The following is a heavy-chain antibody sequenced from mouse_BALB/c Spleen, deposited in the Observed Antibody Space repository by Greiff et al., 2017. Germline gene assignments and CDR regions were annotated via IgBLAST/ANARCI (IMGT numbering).Heavy chain of an antibody. V-gene: IGHV1-20*02. Sequence: EVQLQQSGPELVKPGASVKISCKASGYSFTGYFMNWVMQSHGKSLEWIGRINPYNGDTFYNQKFKGKATLTVDKSSSTAHMELRSLASEDSAVYYCARWGHYYGSYYFDYWGQGTTLTVSS. CDR2: INPYNGDT. D-gene: IGHD1-2*01. J-gene: IGHJ2*01. CDR1: GYSFTGYF. CDR3: ARWGHYYGSYYFDY.